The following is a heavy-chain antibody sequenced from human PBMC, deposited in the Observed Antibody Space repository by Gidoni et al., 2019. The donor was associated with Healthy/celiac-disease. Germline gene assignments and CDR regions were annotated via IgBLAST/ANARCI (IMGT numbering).Heavy chain of an antibody. CDR3: ARGGELQYYFDY. CDR2: ISTYNGKT. V-gene: IGHV1-18*01. Sequence: HVQLVQSGAEVKKPGASVTVSCTASGYTFTNYATSWVRQAPGQGLEWMGWISTYNGKTNYAQKLQGRVTVTTDTSTSTAYMELRSLRSDDTAVYFCARGGELQYYFDYWGQGTLVTVSS. J-gene: IGHJ4*02. CDR1: GYTFTNYA. D-gene: IGHD1-7*01.